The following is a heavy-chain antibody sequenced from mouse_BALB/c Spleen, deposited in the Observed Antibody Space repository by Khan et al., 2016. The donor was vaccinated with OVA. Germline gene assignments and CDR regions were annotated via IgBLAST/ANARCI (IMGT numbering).Heavy chain of an antibody. CDR2: INPYSDDT. Sequence: EVQLQESGPELVKPGASVKMSCKASGYTFTSYVMHWVKQKPGQGLEWIGYINPYSDDTKYNEKFKGKATLTSDKSSSTAYMELSSLNSEDSAVYYCASSTYYVKTYAMDDLGQGTSVTVSS. CDR3: ASSTYYVKTYAMDD. V-gene: IGHV1S136*01. CDR1: GYTFTSYV. D-gene: IGHD2-10*01. J-gene: IGHJ4*01.